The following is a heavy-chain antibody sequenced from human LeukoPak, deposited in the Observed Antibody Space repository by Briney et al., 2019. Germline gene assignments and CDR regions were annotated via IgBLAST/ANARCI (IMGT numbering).Heavy chain of an antibody. CDR2: IWVDGSNT. J-gene: IGHJ4*02. V-gene: IGHV3-33*01. CDR3: ARSTVTTHGYFDY. Sequence: WESLTLSCTASGFTFSRFGMHWVRQAPGKGLEWVAVIWVDGSNTYDADSVKGRITNSRDTSKNPLYLQMNRLSAEETAKYYCARSTVTTHGYFDYWGQGTLVTVSS. D-gene: IGHD4-17*01. CDR1: GFTFSRFG.